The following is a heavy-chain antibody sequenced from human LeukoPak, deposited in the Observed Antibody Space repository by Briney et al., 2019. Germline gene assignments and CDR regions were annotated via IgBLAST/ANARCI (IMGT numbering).Heavy chain of an antibody. V-gene: IGHV4-59*01. CDR1: GGSISSYY. Sequence: SETLSLTCTVSGGSISSYYWSWIRQPPGKGLEWIGYIYYSGSTKYKPSLKSRVTISVDTSKNQFSLKLSSVTAADTAMYYCARDLWDHWGQGTLVTVSS. CDR2: IYYSGST. CDR3: ARDLWDH. J-gene: IGHJ4*02.